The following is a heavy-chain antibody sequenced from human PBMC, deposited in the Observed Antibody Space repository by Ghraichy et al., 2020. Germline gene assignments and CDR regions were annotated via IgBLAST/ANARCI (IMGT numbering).Heavy chain of an antibody. CDR1: GFSLKTSGVG. V-gene: IGHV2-5*01. J-gene: IGHJ4*02. CDR2: IYWNGDK. CDR3: VHSRRYYDSRGDYSFMDY. D-gene: IGHD3-22*01. Sequence: SGPTLVKPTQTLTLTCAFSGFSLKTSGVGVGWIRQPPGKALEWLALIYWNGDKRYNTSLKSGLTIAKDTSGNRVVLTMTNVGPLDTGTYYCVHSRRYYDSRGDYSFMDYWGQGDLVTVSS.